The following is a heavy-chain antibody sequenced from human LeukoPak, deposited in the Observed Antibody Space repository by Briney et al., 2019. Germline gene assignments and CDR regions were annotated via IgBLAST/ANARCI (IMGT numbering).Heavy chain of an antibody. CDR3: AKEQWELLEGGFDY. CDR2: INSDGSST. V-gene: IGHV3-74*01. D-gene: IGHD1-26*01. CDR1: GFTFSSYW. J-gene: IGHJ4*02. Sequence: GGSLRLSCAASGFTFSSYWMHWVRQAPGKGLVWVSRINSDGSSTSYADSVKGRFTISRDNAKNTLYLQMNSLRAEDTAVYYCAKEQWELLEGGFDYWGQGTLVTVSS.